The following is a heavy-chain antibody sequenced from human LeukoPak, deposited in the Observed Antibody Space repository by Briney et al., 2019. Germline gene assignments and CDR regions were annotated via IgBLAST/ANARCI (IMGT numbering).Heavy chain of an antibody. J-gene: IGHJ5*02. V-gene: IGHV4-59*08. CDR3: ARHSGYYASDP. D-gene: IGHD3-10*01. CDR1: GGSLSTYY. CDR2: IHHSGNT. Sequence: SETLSLTCTVSGGSLSTYYWSWIRQPPGKGLEWIGYIHHSGNTNYNPSLKSRVTTSVDTSKSQFSLKLSSVTAADTAVYYCARHSGYYASDPWGQGTLVTVSS.